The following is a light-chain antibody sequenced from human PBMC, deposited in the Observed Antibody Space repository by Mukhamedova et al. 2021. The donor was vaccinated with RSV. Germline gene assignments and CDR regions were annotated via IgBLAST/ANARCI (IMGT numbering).Light chain of an antibody. V-gene: IGKV1-39*01. Sequence: WYQRRVHGKAPKLLIYGASTLQSGVPSRFSGSGSGTDFILTISSLQPEDFATYYCQVSHRTLSFTFGPGTKVDLK. J-gene: IGKJ3*01. CDR3: QVSHRTLSFT. CDR2: GAS.